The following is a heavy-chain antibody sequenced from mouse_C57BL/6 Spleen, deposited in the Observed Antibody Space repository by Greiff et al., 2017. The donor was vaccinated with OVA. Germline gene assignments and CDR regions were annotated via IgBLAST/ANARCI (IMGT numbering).Heavy chain of an antibody. Sequence: EVKLEESGGGLVKPGGSLKLSCAASGFTFSSYAMSWVRQTPEKRLEWVATISDGGSYTYYPDNVKGRFTISRDNAKNNLYLQMSHLKSEDTAMYYCAREDGNYLYYAMDYWGQGTSVTVSS. CDR1: GFTFSSYA. D-gene: IGHD2-1*01. V-gene: IGHV5-4*01. CDR3: AREDGNYLYYAMDY. CDR2: ISDGGSYT. J-gene: IGHJ4*01.